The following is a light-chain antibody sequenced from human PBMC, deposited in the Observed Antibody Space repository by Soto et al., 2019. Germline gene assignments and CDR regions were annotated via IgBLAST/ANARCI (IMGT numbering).Light chain of an antibody. V-gene: IGLV2-11*01. Sequence: QSALTQPRSVSGSPGHSVTISCTGTSSDVGGYKYVSWYQQHPGKAPKLMIYDVSKRPSGVPDRFSGSKSGNTASLTISGLQAEDEADYYCCSYAGSYVFGTGTKVTVL. CDR3: CSYAGSYV. CDR1: SSDVGGYKY. J-gene: IGLJ1*01. CDR2: DVS.